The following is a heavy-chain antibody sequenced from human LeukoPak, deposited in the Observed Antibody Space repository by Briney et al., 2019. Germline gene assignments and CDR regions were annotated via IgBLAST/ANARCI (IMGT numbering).Heavy chain of an antibody. CDR2: IYYSAST. D-gene: IGHD3-3*01. V-gene: IGHV4-30-4*01. CDR1: GGSISSGDYY. J-gene: IGHJ4*02. CDR3: ARVRGGYYDFWSGYYIDY. Sequence: PSVTLSLTCTVSGGSISSGDYYWSWIRQPPGKGLEWIGYIYYSASTYYNPSLKSRVTISVDTSKNQFSLKLSSVTAADTAVYYCARVRGGYYDFWSGYYIDYWGQGTLVTVSS.